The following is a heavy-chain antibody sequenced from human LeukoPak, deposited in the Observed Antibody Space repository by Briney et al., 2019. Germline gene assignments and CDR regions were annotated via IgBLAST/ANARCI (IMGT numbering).Heavy chain of an antibody. J-gene: IGHJ4*02. V-gene: IGHV3-23*01. Sequence: GGSLRLSCAASGFTFSSYAMSWVRQAPGKGLEWVSAISGSGGSTYYADSVKGRFTISRDNSKNTLYLQMNSLRAEDTAVYHCAKDYDFWSGYSDYWGQGTLVTVSS. D-gene: IGHD3-3*01. CDR2: ISGSGGST. CDR1: GFTFSSYA. CDR3: AKDYDFWSGYSDY.